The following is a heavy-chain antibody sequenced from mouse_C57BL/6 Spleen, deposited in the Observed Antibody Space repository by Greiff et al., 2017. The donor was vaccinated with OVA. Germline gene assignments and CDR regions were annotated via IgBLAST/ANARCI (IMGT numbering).Heavy chain of an antibody. Sequence: EVNVVESEGGLVQPGSSMKLSCTASGFTFSDYYMAWVRQVPEKGLEWVANINYDGSSTYYLDSLKSRFIISRDNAKNILYLQMSSLKSEDTATYYCARGNSSGYPYYAMDYWGQGTSVTVSS. J-gene: IGHJ4*01. D-gene: IGHD3-2*02. CDR3: ARGNSSGYPYYAMDY. CDR1: GFTFSDYY. V-gene: IGHV5-16*01. CDR2: INYDGSST.